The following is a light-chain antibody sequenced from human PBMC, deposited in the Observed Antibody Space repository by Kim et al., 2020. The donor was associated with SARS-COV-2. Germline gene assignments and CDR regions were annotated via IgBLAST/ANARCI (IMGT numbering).Light chain of an antibody. J-gene: IGLJ2*01. CDR1: SHRRWC. Sequence: ALGQTVRITCQGDSHRRWCASWYQQKPGQAPVLVIFGQNNRPSGIPDRFSASSSGNTASLTITGAQAEDEAVYYCNSRDSSDKRVVFGGGTQLTVL. V-gene: IGLV3-19*01. CDR3: NSRDSSDKRVV. CDR2: GQN.